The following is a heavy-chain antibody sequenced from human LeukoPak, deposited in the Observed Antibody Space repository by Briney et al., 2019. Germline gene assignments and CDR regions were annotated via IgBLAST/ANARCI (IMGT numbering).Heavy chain of an antibody. D-gene: IGHD3-22*01. CDR3: ARSDYYYDSSGYHRWFDP. CDR1: GFTFSSYW. CDR2: IKQDGSEK. V-gene: IGHV3-7*01. Sequence: PGGSLRLSCAVSGFTFSSYWMGWVRQAPGKGLEWVANIKQDGSEKYYVDSVKGRFTISRDNAKNSLYLQMNSLGAEDTAVYYCARSDYYYDSSGYHRWFDPWGQGTLVTVSS. J-gene: IGHJ5*02.